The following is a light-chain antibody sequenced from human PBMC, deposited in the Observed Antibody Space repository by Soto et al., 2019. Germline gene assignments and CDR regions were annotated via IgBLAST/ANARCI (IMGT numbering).Light chain of an antibody. Sequence: QSVLTQPASVSGSPGQSITISCTGTGSDVGGYDYVSWYQQFPGKAPKLMIYEVSNRPSGVSNRFSGSKSGNTASLTISGLRAEDEADYYCCSFTSSSTLPYVFGTGTKLTVL. V-gene: IGLV2-14*01. J-gene: IGLJ1*01. CDR1: GSDVGGYDY. CDR2: EVS. CDR3: CSFTSSSTLPYV.